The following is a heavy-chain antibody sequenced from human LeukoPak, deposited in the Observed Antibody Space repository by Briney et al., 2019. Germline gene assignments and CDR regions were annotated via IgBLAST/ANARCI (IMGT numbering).Heavy chain of an antibody. D-gene: IGHD2-2*01. CDR3: ASGYCSRTSCSRRGIDY. V-gene: IGHV1-69*05. Sequence: EASVKVSCKASGGTFSSYAISWVRPAPGQGLEWMGGIIPIFGTATYAQKFQGRVTITTDESTSTAYMELSSLRSEDTAVYYCASGYCSRTSCSRRGIDYWGQGTLVTVSS. J-gene: IGHJ4*02. CDR2: IIPIFGTA. CDR1: GGTFSSYA.